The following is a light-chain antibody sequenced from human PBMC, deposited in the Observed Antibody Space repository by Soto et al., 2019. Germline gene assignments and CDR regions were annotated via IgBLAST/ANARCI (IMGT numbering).Light chain of an antibody. CDR2: DAS. V-gene: IGKV1-5*01. CDR1: QNINNW. CDR3: QYTRT. Sequence: DFQMTQSPSTLSASVGDRVTITCRASQNINNWVAWYQQKPRKAPKFLIYDASTLLRGVSLRLCGSGFRTEFSLTINSLQPDDSGSYYCQYTRTFGQGTKVDIK. J-gene: IGKJ1*01.